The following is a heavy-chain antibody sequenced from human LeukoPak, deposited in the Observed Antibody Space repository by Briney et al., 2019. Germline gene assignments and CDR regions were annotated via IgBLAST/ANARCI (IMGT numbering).Heavy chain of an antibody. CDR3: AREYGYYFDS. CDR2: IKEDGSEK. D-gene: IGHD3-22*01. Sequence: GGSLRLSCAASGFTFSSYSMTWVRQAPGKGLEWVANIKEDGSEKYFVDSVTGRFTISRDNAKNLLYLQMNSLRAEDTAVYFCAREYGYYFDSWGQGTLVTVSS. V-gene: IGHV3-7*01. CDR1: GFTFSSYS. J-gene: IGHJ4*02.